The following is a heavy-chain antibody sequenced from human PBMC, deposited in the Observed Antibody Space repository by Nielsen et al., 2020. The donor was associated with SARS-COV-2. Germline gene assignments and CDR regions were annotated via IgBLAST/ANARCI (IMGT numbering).Heavy chain of an antibody. V-gene: IGHV3-30*03. CDR2: ISYDGSNK. D-gene: IGHD2-2*01. Sequence: VRQMPGKGLEWVAVISYDGSNKYYADSVKGRFTISRDNSKNTLYLQMNSLRAEDTAVYYCARASSTATGELDYWGQGTQVTVSS. J-gene: IGHJ4*02. CDR3: ARASSTATGELDY.